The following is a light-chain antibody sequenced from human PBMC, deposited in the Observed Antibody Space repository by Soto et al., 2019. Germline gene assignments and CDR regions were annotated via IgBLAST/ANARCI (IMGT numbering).Light chain of an antibody. CDR3: SSRATNAGGDNWV. Sequence: QSVLTQPPSASGSPGQSVTISCPGTSSDVGGYNFVSWYQQHPGKSPKLMIYEVSKRPSGVPDRFSGSKSGNTASLTVSGLQAEDEADYYCSSRATNAGGDNWVFGGGTKVTVL. V-gene: IGLV2-8*01. CDR2: EVS. CDR1: SSDVGGYNF. J-gene: IGLJ3*02.